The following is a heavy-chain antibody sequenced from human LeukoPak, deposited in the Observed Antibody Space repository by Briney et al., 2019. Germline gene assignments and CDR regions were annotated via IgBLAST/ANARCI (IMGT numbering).Heavy chain of an antibody. D-gene: IGHD5-24*01. V-gene: IGHV3-48*04. CDR3: AREGKMATRTYYFDY. J-gene: IGHJ4*02. CDR2: ISNSGSTI. CDR1: GFTFSSYN. Sequence: GGSLRLSCAASGFTFSSYNMNWVRQAPGKGLEWVSYISNSGSTIYYADSVKGRFTISRDNAKNSLYLQMNSLRAEDTAVYYCAREGKMATRTYYFDYWGQGTLVTVSS.